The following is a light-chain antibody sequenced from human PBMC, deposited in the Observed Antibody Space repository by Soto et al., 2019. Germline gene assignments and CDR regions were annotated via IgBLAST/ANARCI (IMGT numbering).Light chain of an antibody. CDR3: SSHTASSTHVV. V-gene: IGLV2-14*01. J-gene: IGLJ2*01. CDR2: DVS. CDR1: SSDVGSYNY. Sequence: QSALTQPASVSGSPGRSITISCTGTSSDVGSYNYVSWYQQYPGKAPKLMIYDVSNRPSGVSYRFSGSKSGNTASLTISGLHAEDEADYYCSSHTASSTHVVFGGGTKLTVL.